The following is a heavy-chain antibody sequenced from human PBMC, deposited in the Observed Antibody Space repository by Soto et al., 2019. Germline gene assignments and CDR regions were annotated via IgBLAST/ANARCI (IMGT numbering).Heavy chain of an antibody. D-gene: IGHD3-10*01. Sequence: SVKVSCNASGGTFSSYAISWVRQAPGQGLEWMGVIIPIFGTANYAQKFKGRVTITAEESTSPAYMELSSLRSEDTAVYYCAVTYYYGSGSYYSARSPPHXWGQATLFTVSX. J-gene: IGHJ4*02. CDR3: AVTYYYGSGSYYSARSPPHX. CDR1: GGTFSSYA. CDR2: IIPIFGTA. V-gene: IGHV1-69*13.